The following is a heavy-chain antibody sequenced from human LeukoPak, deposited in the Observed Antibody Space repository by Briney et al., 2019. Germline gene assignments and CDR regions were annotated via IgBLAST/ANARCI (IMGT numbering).Heavy chain of an antibody. D-gene: IGHD2-2*01. Sequence: SATLSLTCTVSGGSISSYYWSWIRQPPGKGLEWIGYIYYSGSTNYNPSLKSRVTISVDTSKNQFSLKLSSVTAADTAVYYCARQSIVVVPAAIYYYGMDVWGQGTTVTVSS. CDR1: GGSISSYY. V-gene: IGHV4-59*08. CDR3: ARQSIVVVPAAIYYYGMDV. J-gene: IGHJ6*02. CDR2: IYYSGST.